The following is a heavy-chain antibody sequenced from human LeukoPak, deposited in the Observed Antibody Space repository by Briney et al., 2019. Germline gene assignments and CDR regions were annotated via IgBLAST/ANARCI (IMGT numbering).Heavy chain of an antibody. CDR2: IYYSGST. CDR3: ARPPPDGADYFDY. CDR1: GVSISSSSYY. D-gene: IGHD1-26*01. Sequence: SETLSLSCTVSGVSISSSSYYWGWIRQPPGKGLEWIGNIYYSGSTYYNPSLKSRVTISVDTSKNQFSLKLSSVTAADTAVYYCARPPPDGADYFDYWGQGTLVTVSS. V-gene: IGHV4-39*01. J-gene: IGHJ4*02.